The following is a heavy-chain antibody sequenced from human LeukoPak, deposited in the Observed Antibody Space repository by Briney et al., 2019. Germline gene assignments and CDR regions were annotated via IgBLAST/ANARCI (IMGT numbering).Heavy chain of an antibody. J-gene: IGHJ4*02. CDR2: VYSAGSP. CDR1: GFPVRCNF. Sequence: GGSLRLSCAASGFPVRCNFMSWVRQAPGKGVEGVSVVYSAGSPYHADSVKGRFTSSRDTSKTTLYLQMNSLRAEDTAVYYCARSLGLRIGPNFDDWGQGTLVTVSS. CDR3: ARSLGLRIGPNFDD. D-gene: IGHD2/OR15-2a*01. V-gene: IGHV3-53*01.